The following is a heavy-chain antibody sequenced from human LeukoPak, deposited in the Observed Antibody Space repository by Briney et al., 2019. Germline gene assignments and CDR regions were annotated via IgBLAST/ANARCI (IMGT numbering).Heavy chain of an antibody. CDR3: AIDGCSTSCYGNYYYYGMDV. CDR2: ISGSGGNT. CDR1: GFTFRSYA. J-gene: IGHJ6*02. Sequence: PRGSLRLSCTASGFTFRSYAMSWVRQAPGKGLEWVSSISGSGGNTYYADSVKGRFTISRDNSKNTLYLQMSSLRAEDTAVYYCAIDGCSTSCYGNYYYYGMDVWGQGTTVTVSS. D-gene: IGHD2-2*01. V-gene: IGHV3-23*01.